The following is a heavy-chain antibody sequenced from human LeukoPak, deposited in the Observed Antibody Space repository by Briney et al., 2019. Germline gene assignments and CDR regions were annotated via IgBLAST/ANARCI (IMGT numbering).Heavy chain of an antibody. CDR2: ISAYNGNT. V-gene: IGHV1-18*01. Sequence: ASVKLSFNASGYTFTSYGISWVRQAPGQGLERMGCISAYNGNTNYAQKLQGRVTMTTDTSTSTAYMELRSLRSDDTAVYYCARVGYDSSVYYYYGMDVWGQGTTVTVSS. CDR1: GYTFTSYG. D-gene: IGHD3-22*01. J-gene: IGHJ6*02. CDR3: ARVGYDSSVYYYYGMDV.